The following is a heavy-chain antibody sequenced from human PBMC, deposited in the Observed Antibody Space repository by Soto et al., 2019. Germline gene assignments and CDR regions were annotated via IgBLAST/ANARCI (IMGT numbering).Heavy chain of an antibody. CDR2: ISSSSSHI. CDR3: ARGSKYFYGSGKDDAFDV. CDR1: GFTFSDNT. Sequence: XGSLRLSCAASGFTFSDNTMYWVRQAPGKGLEWVSTISSSSSHIYYVDSVEGRFTVSRDNVKKSLYLQMDSLRAEDTALYYCARGSKYFYGSGKDDAFDVWGQGTMVTVSS. D-gene: IGHD3-10*01. V-gene: IGHV3-21*01. J-gene: IGHJ3*01.